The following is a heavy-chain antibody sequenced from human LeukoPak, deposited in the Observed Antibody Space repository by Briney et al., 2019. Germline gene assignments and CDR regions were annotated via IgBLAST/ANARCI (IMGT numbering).Heavy chain of an antibody. Sequence: PSETLSLTCTVSGGSISSYYWSWIRQPPGKGLEWIGYIYYSGSTNYNPSLKSRVTISVDTSKNQFSLKLSSVTAADTAVYYCARLSGNAAFGDYWGQGTLVTVSS. CDR3: ARLSGNAAFGDY. D-gene: IGHD1-26*01. J-gene: IGHJ4*02. CDR1: GGSISSYY. V-gene: IGHV4-59*12. CDR2: IYYSGST.